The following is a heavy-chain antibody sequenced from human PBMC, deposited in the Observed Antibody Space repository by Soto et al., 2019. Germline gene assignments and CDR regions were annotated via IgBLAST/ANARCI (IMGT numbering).Heavy chain of an antibody. J-gene: IGHJ6*02. CDR3: ASGKTGTTLSYYYYYGMDV. CDR2: IYYSGST. CDR1: GGSISSGGYY. V-gene: IGHV4-31*03. Sequence: SETLSLTCTVSGGSISSGGYYWSGIRQHPGKGLEWIGYIYYSGSTYYNPSLKSRVTISVDTSKNQFSLKMSSVTAADTAVYYCASGKTGTTLSYYYYYGMDVWGQGTTVTVSS. D-gene: IGHD1-1*01.